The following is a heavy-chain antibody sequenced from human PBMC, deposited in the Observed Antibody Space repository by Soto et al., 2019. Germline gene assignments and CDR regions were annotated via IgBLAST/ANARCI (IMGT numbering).Heavy chain of an antibody. D-gene: IGHD3-10*01. Sequence: GGSLRLSCAASGFTFSNAWMSWVRQAPGKGLEWVGRIKSKTDGGTTDYAAPVKGRFTISRDDSKNTLYLQMNSLKTEDTAVYYCTTAPYYYGSGSYYIGYYFDYWGQGTLVTVSS. CDR3: TTAPYYYGSGSYYIGYYFDY. J-gene: IGHJ4*02. CDR2: IKSKTDGGTT. CDR1: GFTFSNAW. V-gene: IGHV3-15*01.